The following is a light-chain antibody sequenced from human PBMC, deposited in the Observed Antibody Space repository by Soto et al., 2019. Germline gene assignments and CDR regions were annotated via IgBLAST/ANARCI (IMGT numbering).Light chain of an antibody. CDR2: NNN. Sequence: QSALTQPPSASGTPGQRVTFSCSGSSSNIGRSYVYWYQQLPGTAPKLLIHNNNQRPSGVPDRVSGSKSGTSASLAISGLQSEDEADYYCAVWDDSVNAWVFGGGTQMT. CDR1: SSNIGRSY. V-gene: IGLV1-44*01. J-gene: IGLJ3*02. CDR3: AVWDDSVNAWV.